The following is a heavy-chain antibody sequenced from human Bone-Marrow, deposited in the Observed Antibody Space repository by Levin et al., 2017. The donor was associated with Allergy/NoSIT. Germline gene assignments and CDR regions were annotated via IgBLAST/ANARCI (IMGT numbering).Heavy chain of an antibody. V-gene: IGHV4-34*01. CDR3: ARGGRYCSGVCNYYLDS. D-gene: IGHD2-8*02. CDR2: ISPTGDT. CDR1: GGSFSGSY. Sequence: SETLSLTCAVSGGSFSGSYWTWMRQSPDKGLEWIGEISPTGDTNYTPSLESRVTISVDTSNLHSSLRMTAMSAADTAVYYCARGGRYCSGVCNYYLDSWGQGVLVTVSS. J-gene: IGHJ4*02.